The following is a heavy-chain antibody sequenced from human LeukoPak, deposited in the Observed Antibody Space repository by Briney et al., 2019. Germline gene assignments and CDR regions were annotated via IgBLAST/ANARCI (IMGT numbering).Heavy chain of an antibody. J-gene: IGHJ4*02. CDR2: IIPIFGTA. CDR1: GGTFSSYA. CDR3: ARARGYSYGYEGYFDY. D-gene: IGHD5-18*01. Sequence: GASVKVSCKASGGTFSSYAISWVRQAPGQGLEWMGGIIPIFGTANYARKFQGRVTITTDESTSTAYMELSSLRSEDTAVYYCARARGYSYGYEGYFDYWGQGTLVTVSS. V-gene: IGHV1-69*05.